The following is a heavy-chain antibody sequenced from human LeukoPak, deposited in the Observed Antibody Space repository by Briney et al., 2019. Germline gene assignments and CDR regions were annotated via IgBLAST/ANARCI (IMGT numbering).Heavy chain of an antibody. CDR3: AKEPSYCTNGVCYSRVFDR. Sequence: GGSLRLSCAASGFTFSSYAMSWVRQAPGKGLEWVSAISGSDDGTYYADSVKGRFTISRDNSKNTLYLQMSGLRAEDTAVYYCAKEPSYCTNGVCYSRVFDRWGQGTLVTVSS. CDR2: ISGSDDGT. V-gene: IGHV3-23*01. D-gene: IGHD2-8*01. J-gene: IGHJ5*02. CDR1: GFTFSSYA.